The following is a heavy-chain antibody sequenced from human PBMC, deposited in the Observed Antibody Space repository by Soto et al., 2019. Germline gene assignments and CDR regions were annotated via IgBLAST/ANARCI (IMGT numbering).Heavy chain of an antibody. J-gene: IGHJ4*02. CDR3: SRDSGYCSGGSCQIEGPFDY. CDR1: GYTFTRLS. V-gene: IGHV1-24*01. Sequence: ASVKVSCKVSGYTFTRLSMHWVRQAPGKGLEWMGGFDPDDGEINYAQKFQGRVTMTEDTATDTAYMELSSLRSEDTAVYYCSRDSGYCSGGSCQIEGPFDYWGQGTLVTVS. D-gene: IGHD2-15*01. CDR2: FDPDDGEI.